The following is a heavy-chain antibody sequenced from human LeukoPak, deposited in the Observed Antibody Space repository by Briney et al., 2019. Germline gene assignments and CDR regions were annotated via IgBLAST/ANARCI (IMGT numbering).Heavy chain of an antibody. CDR1: GFTVSSNY. CDR2: IYSGGST. V-gene: IGHV3-53*01. J-gene: IGHJ4*02. Sequence: GGSLRLSCAASGFTVSSNYMSWVRQAPGKGLEWVSVIYSGGSTYYADSVKGRFTISRDNSKNTLYLQMNSLRAEDTAVYYCAKVVAVAGYYFDYWGQGTLVTVSS. D-gene: IGHD6-19*01. CDR3: AKVVAVAGYYFDY.